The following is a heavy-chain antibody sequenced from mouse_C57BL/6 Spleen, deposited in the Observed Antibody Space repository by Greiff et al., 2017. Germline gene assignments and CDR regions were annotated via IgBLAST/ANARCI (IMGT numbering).Heavy chain of an antibody. CDR2: IDPETGGT. V-gene: IGHV1-15*01. Sequence: QVQLQQSGAELVRPGASVTLSCKASGYTFTDYEMHWVKQTPVHGLEWIGAIDPETGGTAYNQKFKGKAILTADKSSSTAYMELRSLTSEDSAVYYCTRNFVYYGSTSMDYWGQGTSVTVSS. J-gene: IGHJ4*01. CDR1: GYTFTDYE. CDR3: TRNFVYYGSTSMDY. D-gene: IGHD1-1*01.